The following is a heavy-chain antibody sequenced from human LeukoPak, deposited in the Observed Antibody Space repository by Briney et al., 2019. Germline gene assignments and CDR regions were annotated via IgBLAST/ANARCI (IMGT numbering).Heavy chain of an antibody. CDR1: GFTLSSYS. CDR2: ISSSSGTI. V-gene: IGHV3-48*02. D-gene: IGHD3-10*01. J-gene: IGHJ4*02. Sequence: GGSLRLSCAASGFTLSSYSMNWVRKAPGKGLERVSYISSSSGTIYYADSVKGRFTISKDNAKNSLYLQMNSLRDEDTAVYYCARGGYYGTGSYQFDYWGQGTLVTVSS. CDR3: ARGGYYGTGSYQFDY.